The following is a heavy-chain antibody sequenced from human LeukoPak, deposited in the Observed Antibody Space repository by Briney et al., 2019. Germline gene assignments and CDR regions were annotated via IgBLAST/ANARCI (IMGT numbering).Heavy chain of an antibody. CDR3: AKDQTPYY. J-gene: IGHJ4*02. CDR2: ISGSGDTT. V-gene: IGHV3-23*01. CDR1: GFTFSSYG. Sequence: GGSLRLSCAASGFTFSSYGMSWVRQAPGKGLKWVSGISGSGDTTYYADSVKGRFTISRDNSKNTLYLQMNSLRAEDTAVYYCAKDQTPYYWGQGTLVTVSS.